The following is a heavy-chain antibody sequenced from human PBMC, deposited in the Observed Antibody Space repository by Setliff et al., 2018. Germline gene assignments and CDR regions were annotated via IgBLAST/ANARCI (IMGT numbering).Heavy chain of an antibody. V-gene: IGHV3-15*04. CDR2: IGIAGSPI. CDR1: GFPFSSYW. Sequence: LRLSCAASGFPFSSYWVSWVRQAPGKGLEWVSYIGIAGSPIFYAAPVKGRFTISRDDSKNTLYLQMNSLKTEDTAVYYCTTGGSSCYARFDYWGQGSLVTVS. CDR3: TTGGSSCYARFDY. J-gene: IGHJ4*02. D-gene: IGHD6-13*01.